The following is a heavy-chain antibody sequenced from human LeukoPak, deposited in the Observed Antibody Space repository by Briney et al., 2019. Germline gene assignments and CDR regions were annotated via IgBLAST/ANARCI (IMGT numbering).Heavy chain of an antibody. CDR3: ARGPKRLSMTTDY. V-gene: IGHV4-34*01. Sequence: ETLXLTXAVYGGSFSGYYWSWIRQPPGKGREWIGEINHTPTTNYTPSLQSRVTISVDTSKHHFSLKLSSVTAADTAVYYCARGPKRLSMTTDYWGQGTLVTVSS. D-gene: IGHD4-11*01. J-gene: IGHJ4*02. CDR1: GGSFSGYY. CDR2: INHTPTT.